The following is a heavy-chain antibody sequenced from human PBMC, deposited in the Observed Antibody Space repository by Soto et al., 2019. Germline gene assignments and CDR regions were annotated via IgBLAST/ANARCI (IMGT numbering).Heavy chain of an antibody. D-gene: IGHD1-26*01. V-gene: IGHV3-30*18. CDR3: AKDRGPRDSGSYRRVHYSMDV. J-gene: IGHJ6*02. CDR1: GFTFSSYG. CDR2: ISYDGSNK. Sequence: QVQLVESGGGVVQPGRSLRLSCAASGFTFSSYGMHWVRQAPGKGLEWVAVISYDGSNKYYADSVKGRFTISRDNSKNTLYLQMNSLRAEDTAVYYCAKDRGPRDSGSYRRVHYSMDVWGQGTTVTVSS.